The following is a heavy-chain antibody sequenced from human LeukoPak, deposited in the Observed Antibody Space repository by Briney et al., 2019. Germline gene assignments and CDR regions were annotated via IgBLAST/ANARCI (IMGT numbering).Heavy chain of an antibody. CDR2: ISGSGRTT. Sequence: PGGSLRLSCAASGFTFSSYAMSWVRQAAGKGLEWVSSISGSGRTTYHPSCVKGRFTISRHSTNNTLYLPMKRLRAEETAVDYCAKEYYYDSSGYYPQYYFDFWGQGTLVTVSS. CDR3: AKEYYYDSSGYYPQYYFDF. D-gene: IGHD3-22*01. CDR1: GFTFSSYA. J-gene: IGHJ4*02. V-gene: IGHV3-23*01.